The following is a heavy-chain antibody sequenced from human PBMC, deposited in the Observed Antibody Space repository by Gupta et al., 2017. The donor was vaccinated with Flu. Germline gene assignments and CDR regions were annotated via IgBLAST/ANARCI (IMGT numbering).Heavy chain of an antibody. J-gene: IGHJ2*01. D-gene: IGHD6-19*01. CDR2: LSYTGHTT. V-gene: IGHV3-23*01. CDR3: AKVYSSGWYNWYFDL. Sequence: MTWVRQAPGKGLEWVSSLSYTGHTTHYADSVKGRFTISRDNSKDTVYLQMSSLRAEDTALYYCAKVYSSGWYNWYFDLWGRGTLVTVSS.